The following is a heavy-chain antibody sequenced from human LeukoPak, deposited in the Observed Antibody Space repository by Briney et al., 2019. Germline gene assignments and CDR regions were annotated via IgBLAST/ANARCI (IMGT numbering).Heavy chain of an antibody. V-gene: IGHV4-4*09. CDR3: ARLASSYYYYMDV. J-gene: IGHJ6*03. CDR2: IYTSGST. CDR1: GGSISSYY. Sequence: SETLSLTCTVSGGSISSYYWSWIRQPPGKGLEWIGYIYTSGSTNYNPSLKSRVTILVDTSKNQFSLKLSSVTAADTAVYYCARLASSYYYYMDVWGKGTTVTVSS.